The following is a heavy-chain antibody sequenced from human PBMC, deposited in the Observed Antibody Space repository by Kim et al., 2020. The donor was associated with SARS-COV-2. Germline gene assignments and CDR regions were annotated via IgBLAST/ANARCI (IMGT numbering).Heavy chain of an antibody. J-gene: IGHJ6*02. V-gene: IGHV3-7*01. CDR2: INQDGSEK. CDR1: GFNLSAYW. Sequence: GGSLRLSCATSGFNLSAYWMDWVRQAPGKVLEWVANINQDGSEKYYVDSVKGRFTISRDNAKSSLYLQMNSLRAEDTALYYCTKHMDVWGQGTTVIVSS. CDR3: TKHMDV.